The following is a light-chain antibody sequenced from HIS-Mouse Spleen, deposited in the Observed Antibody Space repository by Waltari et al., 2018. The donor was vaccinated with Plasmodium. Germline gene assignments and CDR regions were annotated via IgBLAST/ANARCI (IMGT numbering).Light chain of an antibody. CDR2: EDS. J-gene: IGLJ3*02. Sequence: SYVLTQPPSVSVAPGQTARITCGGNNIGSKSVHWYQQKPGQAPVLVVYEDSDRPSGIPWRFAGSNSGNTATLTISRVEAGDEADYYCQVWDSSSDHWVFGGGTKLTVL. V-gene: IGLV3-21*02. CDR3: QVWDSSSDHWV. CDR1: NIGSKS.